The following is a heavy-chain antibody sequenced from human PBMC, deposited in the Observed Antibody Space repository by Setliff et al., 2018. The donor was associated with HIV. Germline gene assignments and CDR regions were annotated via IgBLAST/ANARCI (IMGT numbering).Heavy chain of an antibody. CDR3: ARGLRSSGPYAGGWYYFDF. Sequence: SETLSLTCAVYGESFNDYYWTWIRQSPGQGLEWIGQINHSGSTTSNPSLKSRVAISLHMSKNQISLDLTSVTAADTGVYYCARGLRSSGPYAGGWYYFDFWGQGILVTVSS. D-gene: IGHD1-26*01. CDR1: GESFNDYY. J-gene: IGHJ4*02. V-gene: IGHV4-34*01. CDR2: INHSGST.